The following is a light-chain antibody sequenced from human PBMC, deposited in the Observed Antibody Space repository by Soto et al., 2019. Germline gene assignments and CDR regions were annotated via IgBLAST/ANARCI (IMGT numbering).Light chain of an antibody. J-gene: IGKJ4*01. CDR1: QVIDNW. Sequence: DIQMTQSPSSVSASVGDRVTITCRASQVIDNWLAWYQQKPGEAPKVLIYTTSSLQSGVPSRFSGSRSGTDFTLTISNVQPEDFATYYCKQSKSFPLTFGGGTKVDIK. V-gene: IGKV1-12*01. CDR3: KQSKSFPLT. CDR2: TTS.